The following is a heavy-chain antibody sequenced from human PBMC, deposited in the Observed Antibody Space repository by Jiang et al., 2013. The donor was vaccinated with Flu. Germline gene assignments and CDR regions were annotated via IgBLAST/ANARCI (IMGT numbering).Heavy chain of an antibody. J-gene: IGHJ3*02. CDR1: YW. CDR3: ARPRWLQQTADAFDI. CDR2: SILVTLIP. Sequence: YWIGWVRQMPGKAWSGWGSSILVTLIPDTARPSQGQVTISADKSISTAYLQWSSLKASDTAMYYCARPRWLQQTADAFDIWGQGTMVTVSS. D-gene: IGHD5-24*01. V-gene: IGHV5-51*01.